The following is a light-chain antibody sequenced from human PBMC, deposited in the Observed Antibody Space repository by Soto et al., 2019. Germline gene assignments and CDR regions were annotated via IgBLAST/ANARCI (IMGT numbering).Light chain of an antibody. CDR3: QQLTSYPRT. J-gene: IGKJ1*01. CDR1: QGISSY. Sequence: DIQLTESPSFLSASVGDRVTITSRASQGISSYLAWYQQKPGKAPKLLIYAASTLQSGVPSRFSGSGSGTEFTLTTSSLQPEDFATYYCQQLTSYPRTFGQGTKVEIK. V-gene: IGKV1-9*01. CDR2: AAS.